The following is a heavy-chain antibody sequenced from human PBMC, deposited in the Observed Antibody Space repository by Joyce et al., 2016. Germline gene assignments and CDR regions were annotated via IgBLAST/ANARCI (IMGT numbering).Heavy chain of an antibody. D-gene: IGHD2/OR15-2a*01. CDR3: ARERGGEYHYMDV. J-gene: IGHJ6*03. CDR1: GRTVNSNY. V-gene: IGHV3-53*01. CDR2: IYSGGDT. Sequence: EVQLVESGGGLIQPGGSLRLSCAPSGRTVNSNYMSWVRQAPGMGLEWVSLIYSGGDTYYADSVKGRFTISRDNSKNTLYLQMNSLRAEDTAVYYCARERGGEYHYMDVWGKGTTVTVSS.